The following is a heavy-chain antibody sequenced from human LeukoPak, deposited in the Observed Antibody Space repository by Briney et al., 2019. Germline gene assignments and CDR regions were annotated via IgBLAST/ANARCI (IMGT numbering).Heavy chain of an antibody. CDR3: ALPVHQGCCFDI. D-gene: IGHD2-15*01. CDR2: MNPNSGNT. Sequence: GASVKVSCKASGYTFTSYDINWVRQATGQGVERMGWMNPNSGNTGYAQKFQGRVTMTRSTSISTAYMELSSLRSEDTAVYYCALPVHQGCCFDIWGQGTMVTVSS. CDR1: GYTFTSYD. V-gene: IGHV1-8*01. J-gene: IGHJ3*02.